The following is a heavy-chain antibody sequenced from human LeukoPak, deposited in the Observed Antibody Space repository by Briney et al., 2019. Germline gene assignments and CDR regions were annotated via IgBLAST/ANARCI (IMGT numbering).Heavy chain of an antibody. J-gene: IGHJ3*02. D-gene: IGHD2/OR15-2a*01. CDR1: GYTFTSHG. Sequence: ASVKVSCKASGYTFTSHGISWVRQAPGQGLEWMGWISTYNGNTNYAQKLQGRASMTTDTSTSTAYMDLRSLRSDDTAVYYCARDFSTDAFDIWGQGTMVTVSS. CDR3: ARDFSTDAFDI. CDR2: ISTYNGNT. V-gene: IGHV1-18*01.